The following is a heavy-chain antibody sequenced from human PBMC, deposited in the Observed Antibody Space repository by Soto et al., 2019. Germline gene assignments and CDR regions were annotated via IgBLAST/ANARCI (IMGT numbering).Heavy chain of an antibody. CDR3: AGGNRGTSSDY. Sequence: QVQLQESGPGLVKPSETLSLTCTVSGGSISSYYWSWIRQPPGKGLEWIGYIYYSGSTNYNPSLKSRVTISVDTSKNQFSLKLSSVTAADTAVYYCAGGNRGTSSDYWGQGTLVTVSS. CDR2: IYYSGST. CDR1: GGSISSYY. V-gene: IGHV4-59*01. J-gene: IGHJ4*02. D-gene: IGHD7-27*01.